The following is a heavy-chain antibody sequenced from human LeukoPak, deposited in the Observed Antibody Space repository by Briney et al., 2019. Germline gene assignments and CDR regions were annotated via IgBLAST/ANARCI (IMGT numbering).Heavy chain of an antibody. V-gene: IGHV3-66*01. CDR2: IYSGGST. Sequence: SGGSLRLSCAASGFTVSSDYMSWVRQAPGKGLEWVSVIYSGGSTYYADSVKGRFTISRDNSKNTLYLQMNSLRAEDTAVYYCARDGRGSYLYWGQGTLVTVSS. J-gene: IGHJ4*02. D-gene: IGHD1-26*01. CDR3: ARDGRGSYLY. CDR1: GFTVSSDY.